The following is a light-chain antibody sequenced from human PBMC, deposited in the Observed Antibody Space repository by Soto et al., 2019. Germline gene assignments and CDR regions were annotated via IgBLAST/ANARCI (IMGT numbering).Light chain of an antibody. V-gene: IGKV3-11*01. CDR3: QVRDVWPS. J-gene: IGKJ1*01. CDR1: QSVSTS. CDR2: DSS. Sequence: IVLTQSPVTLALSPGESAVLSCSASQSVSTSLAWYQHKPGQAPRLFIYDSSKRAPGIPARFTGSGSGTDFTLTISSLEPEDIAVYYCQVRDVWPSFGQGTKV.